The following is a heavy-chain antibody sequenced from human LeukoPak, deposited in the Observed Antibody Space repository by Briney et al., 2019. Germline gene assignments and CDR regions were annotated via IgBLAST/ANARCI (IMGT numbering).Heavy chain of an antibody. CDR2: IYHSGST. D-gene: IGHD2-2*01. CDR3: ARVQYQLLNYAFDI. CDR1: GYSISSGYS. J-gene: IGHJ3*02. Sequence: SETLSLTCIVSGYSISSGYSWGWIRQPPGKGLEWIGNIYHSGSTYYNPSLKSRVTISVDTSKNQFSLKLSSVTAADTAVYYCARVQYQLLNYAFDIWGQGTMVTVSS. V-gene: IGHV4-38-2*02.